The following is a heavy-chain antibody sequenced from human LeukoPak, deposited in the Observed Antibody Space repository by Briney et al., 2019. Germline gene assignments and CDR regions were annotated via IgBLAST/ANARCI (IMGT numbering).Heavy chain of an antibody. CDR2: IHYSGST. Sequence: SETLSLTCTVSGGSISSADYYWSWIRQPPGEGLEWIGYIHYSGSTHYNPSLRSRVTISVDTSKNQFSLKLSSVTAADTAVYYCARGQGGAYYDFWSGYYSFDYWGQGTLVTVS. CDR1: GGSISSADYY. D-gene: IGHD3-3*01. J-gene: IGHJ4*02. V-gene: IGHV4-30-4*08. CDR3: ARGQGGAYYDFWSGYYSFDY.